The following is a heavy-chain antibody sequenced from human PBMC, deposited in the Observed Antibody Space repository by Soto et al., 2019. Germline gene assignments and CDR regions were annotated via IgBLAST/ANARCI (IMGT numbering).Heavy chain of an antibody. J-gene: IGHJ6*02. Sequence: ASVKVSCKASGGTFSSYAISWVPQAPGQGLEWMGGIIPIFGTANYAQKFQGRVTITADESTSTAYMELSSLRSEDTAVYYCARDFRAYCGGDCPVGMDVWGQGTTVTVSS. CDR1: GGTFSSYA. CDR2: IIPIFGTA. CDR3: ARDFRAYCGGDCPVGMDV. D-gene: IGHD2-21*02. V-gene: IGHV1-69*13.